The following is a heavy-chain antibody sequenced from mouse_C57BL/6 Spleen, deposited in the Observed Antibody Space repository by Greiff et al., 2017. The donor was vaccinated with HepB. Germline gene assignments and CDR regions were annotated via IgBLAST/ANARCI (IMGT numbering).Heavy chain of an antibody. D-gene: IGHD2-1*01. Sequence: VQLQQSGAELARPGASVKLSCKASGYTFTSYGISWVKQRTGQGLEWIGEIYPRSGNTYYNEKFKGKATLTADKSSSTAYMELRSLTSEDSAVYFCARGGGIYYGNSLYAMDYWGQGTSVTVSS. J-gene: IGHJ4*01. V-gene: IGHV1-81*01. CDR2: IYPRSGNT. CDR3: ARGGGIYYGNSLYAMDY. CDR1: GYTFTSYG.